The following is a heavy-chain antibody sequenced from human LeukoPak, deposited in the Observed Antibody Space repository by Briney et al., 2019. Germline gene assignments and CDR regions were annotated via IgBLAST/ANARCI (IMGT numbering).Heavy chain of an antibody. V-gene: IGHV1-2*02. J-gene: IGHJ4*02. CDR3: ARGQAGFMGVWFGELLW. CDR2: INPNSGGT. Sequence: VASVKVSCKASGYTFTGYYMHWVRQAPGQGLEWMGWINPNSGGTNYAQKFQGRVTMTRDTSISTAYMELSRLRSDDTAVYYCARGQAGFMGVWFGELLWWGQGTLVTVSS. D-gene: IGHD3-10*01. CDR1: GYTFTGYY.